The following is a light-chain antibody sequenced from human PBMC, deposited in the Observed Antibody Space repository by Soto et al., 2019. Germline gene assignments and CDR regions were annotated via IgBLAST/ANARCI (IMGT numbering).Light chain of an antibody. Sequence: EIVLTQSPATLSLSPGERATLSCRASQSVSRSYLAWYQQKPGQAPRLLIYDVSSRATGIPDRFSGSGSGTDFTLTISRLEPEDFTVYYCQQYGSSGTFGQGTKVDIK. CDR2: DVS. V-gene: IGKV3-20*01. CDR1: QSVSRSY. J-gene: IGKJ1*01. CDR3: QQYGSSGT.